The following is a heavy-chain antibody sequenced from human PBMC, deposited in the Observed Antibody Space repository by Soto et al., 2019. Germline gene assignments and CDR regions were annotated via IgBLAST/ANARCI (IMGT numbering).Heavy chain of an antibody. J-gene: IGHJ6*02. V-gene: IGHV3-23*01. CDR2: ISGSGDGT. CDR3: TKSRRSVLMVYGFGGMDV. Sequence: GGSLRLSCAASGFSVSDCAMSWVRQAPGKGLEWVSSISGSGDGTYYGDSVKGRFTLSRDTSQKTLYLQMNNLRGEDTAVYFCTKSRRSVLMVYGFGGMDVWGRGTTVTDSS. CDR1: GFSVSDCA. D-gene: IGHD2-8*01.